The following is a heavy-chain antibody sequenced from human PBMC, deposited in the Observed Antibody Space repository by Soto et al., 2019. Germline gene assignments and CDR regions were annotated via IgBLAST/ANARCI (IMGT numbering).Heavy chain of an antibody. CDR3: ARGSVDTVDSSGFYEY. CDR1: GGSISSGSYH. CDR2: IYYSGSS. J-gene: IGHJ4*02. D-gene: IGHD3-22*01. Sequence: PSETLSLTRTVSGGSISSGSYHWSWIRQHPGKGLEWIGNIYYSGSSYYNPSLKSRATISIDTSKDQFSLKLTSVTAADRAVYYCARGSVDTVDSSGFYEYRGQGTPVTVSS. V-gene: IGHV4-31*03.